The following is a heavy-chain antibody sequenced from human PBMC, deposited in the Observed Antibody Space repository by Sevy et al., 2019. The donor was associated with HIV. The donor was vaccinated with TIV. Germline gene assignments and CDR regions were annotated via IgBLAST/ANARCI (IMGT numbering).Heavy chain of an antibody. Sequence: GGSLRLSCAASGFTFSDYYMSWIRQAPGKGLEWVSYISSSGSTIYYADSVKGRFTISRDNAKNSLYLQMNSLRAEDTAVYYCARGYCSSTSCYNSLYWYFDLWGRSTLVTVSS. CDR2: ISSSGSTI. CDR1: GFTFSDYY. J-gene: IGHJ2*01. V-gene: IGHV3-11*01. D-gene: IGHD2-2*02. CDR3: ARGYCSSTSCYNSLYWYFDL.